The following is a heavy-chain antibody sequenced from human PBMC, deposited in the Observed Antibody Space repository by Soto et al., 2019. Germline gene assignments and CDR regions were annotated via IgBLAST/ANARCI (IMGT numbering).Heavy chain of an antibody. CDR1: GGSISSGGYY. V-gene: IGHV4-31*03. Sequence: SETLSLTCTVSGGSISSGGYYWSWIRQHPGKGLEWIGYIYYSGSTYYNPSLKSRVTISVDTSKNQFSLKLSSVTAADTAVYYCARVHNYYDSSGYYITSMGFDYWGQGTLVT. J-gene: IGHJ4*02. CDR3: ARVHNYYDSSGYYITSMGFDY. CDR2: IYYSGST. D-gene: IGHD3-22*01.